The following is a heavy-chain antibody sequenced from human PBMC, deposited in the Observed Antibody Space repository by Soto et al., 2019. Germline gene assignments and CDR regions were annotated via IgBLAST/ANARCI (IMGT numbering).Heavy chain of an antibody. J-gene: IGHJ4*02. V-gene: IGHV3-11*03. CDR2: ISSSSSYT. D-gene: IGHD3-22*01. Sequence: GGSLRLSCEASEFTFSDYYMSWIRQAPGKGLEWISYISSSSSYTNYADSVKGRFTISRDNAKNSLFLQMNSLRSEDTAVYYCARQPYDTSDYFDYWGQGTLVTVSS. CDR3: ARQPYDTSDYFDY. CDR1: EFTFSDYY.